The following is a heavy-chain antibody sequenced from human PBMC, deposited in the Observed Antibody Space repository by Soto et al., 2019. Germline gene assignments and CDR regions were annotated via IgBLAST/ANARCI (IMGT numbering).Heavy chain of an antibody. CDR2: IFYDGST. Sequence: PSETLSLTCTVSGGSISRYYWTWIRQPPGKGLEWIGYIFYDGSTNYTPSLRSRVSISVDTSKNQFSLELNSVTSADTAVYYCARVMSGYAYGYYDFWGQGTPVTVSS. CDR1: GGSISRYY. J-gene: IGHJ4*02. V-gene: IGHV4-59*01. D-gene: IGHD3-16*01. CDR3: ARVMSGYAYGYYDF.